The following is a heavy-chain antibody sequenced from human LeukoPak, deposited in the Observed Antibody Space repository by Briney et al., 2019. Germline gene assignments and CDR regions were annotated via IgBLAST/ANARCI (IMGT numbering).Heavy chain of an antibody. D-gene: IGHD3-22*01. CDR3: ARASYSYDINGWVPFDY. CDR2: IYSSGNT. V-gene: IGHV4-59*01. Sequence: PSETLSLTCTVSGGSISSYYWIWIRQPPGKGLEWIGYIYSSGNTDYNPSLKSRVTISVDTSKNQFSLKLSSVTAADTAVYYCARASYSYDINGWVPFDYWGQGTLVTVSS. J-gene: IGHJ4*02. CDR1: GGSISSYY.